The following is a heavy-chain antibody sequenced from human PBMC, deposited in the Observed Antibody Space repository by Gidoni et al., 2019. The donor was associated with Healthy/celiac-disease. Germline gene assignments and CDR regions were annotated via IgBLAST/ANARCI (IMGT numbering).Heavy chain of an antibody. CDR1: GYTFTGYY. V-gene: IGHV1-2*04. J-gene: IGHJ6*02. CDR3: ARGMYPVTTDGYGMDV. D-gene: IGHD4-4*01. Sequence: QVQLVQSGAEVKKPGASVKVSCKASGYTFTGYYMHWVRQAPGQGLEWMGWINPNSGGTNYAQKFQGWVTMTRDTSISTAYMELSRLRSDDTAVYYCARGMYPVTTDGYGMDVWGQGTTVTVSS. CDR2: INPNSGGT.